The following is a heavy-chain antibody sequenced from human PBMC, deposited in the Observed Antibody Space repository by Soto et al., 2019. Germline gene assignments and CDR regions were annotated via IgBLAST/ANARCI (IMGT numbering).Heavy chain of an antibody. V-gene: IGHV4-38-2*01. Sequence: PSETLSLTCAVSGYSISSGYYCGWIRQPPGKGLEWIGSIYHSGSTYYNPSLKSRVTISVDTSKNQFSLKLSSVTAADTAVYHCARVSGYFDTWGQGTLVTVS. CDR2: IYHSGST. CDR3: ARVSGYFDT. J-gene: IGHJ5*02. CDR1: GYSISSGYY. D-gene: IGHD6-13*01.